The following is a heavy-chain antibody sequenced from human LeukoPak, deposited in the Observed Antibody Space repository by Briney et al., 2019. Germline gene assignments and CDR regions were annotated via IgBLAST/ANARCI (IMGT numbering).Heavy chain of an antibody. Sequence: SETLSLICTLSGRHISYDYWSWIRQPPGKGLAWIGSIYYSKNTYYNPSLKSRVTISADTSKNQFSLTLGSVSATDTAVYYCVSPRGFSYGYFDYWGQRTLVTVSS. D-gene: IGHD5-18*01. J-gene: IGHJ4*02. CDR1: GRHISYDY. CDR2: IYYSKNT. CDR3: VSPRGFSYGYFDY. V-gene: IGHV4-39*01.